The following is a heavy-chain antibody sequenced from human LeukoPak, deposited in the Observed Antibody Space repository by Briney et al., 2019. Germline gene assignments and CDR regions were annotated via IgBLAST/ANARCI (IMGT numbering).Heavy chain of an antibody. CDR3: ARVGYYDT. J-gene: IGHJ5*02. V-gene: IGHV3-48*03. CDR2: ISSSGSTI. Sequence: PGGSLSLSCTASGFTFGSYAITWVRQPPGPGLEWVSYISSSGSTIYYADSVKGRFTISRDNAKNSLYLQMNSLRAEDTAVYYCARVGYYDTWGQGTLVTVSS. CDR1: GFTFGSYA. D-gene: IGHD3-22*01.